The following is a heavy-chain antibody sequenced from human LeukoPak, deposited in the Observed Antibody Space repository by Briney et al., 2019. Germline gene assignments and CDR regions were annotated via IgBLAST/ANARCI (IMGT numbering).Heavy chain of an antibody. CDR1: GGSFSGYY. D-gene: IGHD3-22*01. CDR3: ARGQKFYDSSGYYYYFDY. V-gene: IGHV4-34*01. J-gene: IGHJ4*02. Sequence: SETLSLTCAVYGGSFSGYYWSWIRQPPGKGLEWIGEINHSGSTNYNPSLKSRVTISVDTSKNQFSLKLSSVTAADTAVYYCARGQKFYDSSGYYYYFDYWGQGTLVTASS. CDR2: INHSGST.